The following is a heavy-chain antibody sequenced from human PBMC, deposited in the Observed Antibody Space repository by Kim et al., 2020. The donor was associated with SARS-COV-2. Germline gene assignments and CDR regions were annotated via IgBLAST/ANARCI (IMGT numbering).Heavy chain of an antibody. D-gene: IGHD6-19*01. CDR2: IYYSGST. Sequence: SETLSLTCTVSGGSISSSSYYWGWIRQPPGKGLEWIGSIYYSGSTYYNPSLKSRVTISVDTSKNQFSLKLSSVTAADTAVYYCARQLGVAGTLGYWGQGTLVTVSS. J-gene: IGHJ4*02. CDR3: ARQLGVAGTLGY. V-gene: IGHV4-39*01. CDR1: GGSISSSSYY.